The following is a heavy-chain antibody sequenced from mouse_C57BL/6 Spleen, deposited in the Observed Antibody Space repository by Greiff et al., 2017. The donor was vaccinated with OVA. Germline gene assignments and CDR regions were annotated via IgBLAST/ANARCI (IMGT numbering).Heavy chain of an antibody. J-gene: IGHJ1*03. CDR2: FYPGSGSI. CDR3: ARHEDRYSSNWYFDV. D-gene: IGHD2-5*01. V-gene: IGHV1-62-2*01. CDR1: GYTFTEYT. Sequence: QLQLKESVSELVKPGASVKLSCKASGYTFTEYTIHWVKQRSGQGLEWIGWFYPGSGSIKYNEKFKDKATLTADKSSSTVYMELSRLTSEDSAVYFCARHEDRYSSNWYFDVWGTGTTVTVSS.